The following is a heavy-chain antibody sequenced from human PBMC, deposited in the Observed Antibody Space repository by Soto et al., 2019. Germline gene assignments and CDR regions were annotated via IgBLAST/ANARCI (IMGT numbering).Heavy chain of an antibody. CDR3: TIVRVADSALDH. V-gene: IGHV3-30*02. CDR1: GFIFSNNG. J-gene: IGHJ4*02. D-gene: IGHD3-10*02. Sequence: GGSLRLSFVGSGFIFSNNGMHWVRQTPGKWLEWVAFMSYDGSDTFYAYSVKGRFTISRDNSKNTLFLHMSNLRAEDTAMYYCTIVRVADSALDHWGQGTLVTVSS. CDR2: MSYDGSDT.